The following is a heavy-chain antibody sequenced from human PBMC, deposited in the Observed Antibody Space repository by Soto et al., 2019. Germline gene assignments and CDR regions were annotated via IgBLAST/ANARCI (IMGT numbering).Heavy chain of an antibody. D-gene: IGHD4-17*01. J-gene: IGHJ5*02. V-gene: IGHV4-4*07. CDR1: GYSISSYF. CDR3: AREKAVPSTGWLDH. Sequence: SETLSLTCTVSGYSISSYFWSLIRQPAGKGLEWIGRVHTSGSTTYNPSLKSRVTMSVDTSKSQFSLKLTSVTAADTAVYYCAREKAVPSTGWLDHWGQGTLLTVSS. CDR2: VHTSGST.